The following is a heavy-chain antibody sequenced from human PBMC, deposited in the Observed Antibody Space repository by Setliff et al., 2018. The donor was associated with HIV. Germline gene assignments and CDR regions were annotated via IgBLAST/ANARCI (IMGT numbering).Heavy chain of an antibody. D-gene: IGHD2-2*01. J-gene: IGHJ4*02. Sequence: GGSLRLSCAASGFIFSSYAMSWVRQAPGKGLEWVSAISGSGANTYYADSVKGRFTISRDNSKNTLYLQMSSLRDEDTAVYYCARDTCDTPSCYAGPRFVYWGQGNLVTVSS. V-gene: IGHV3-23*01. CDR3: ARDTCDTPSCYAGPRFVY. CDR1: GFIFSSYA. CDR2: ISGSGANT.